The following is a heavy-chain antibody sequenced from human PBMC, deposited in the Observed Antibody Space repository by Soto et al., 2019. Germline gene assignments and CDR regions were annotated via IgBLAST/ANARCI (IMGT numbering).Heavy chain of an antibody. D-gene: IGHD2-15*01. V-gene: IGHV1-8*01. CDR1: GYTFTSYD. Sequence: ASVKVSCKASGYTFTSYDINWARQATGQGLEWMGWMNPNSGNTGYAQKFQGRVTMTRNTSISTAYMELSSLRSEDTAVYYCARGLPLVVVAPTDDYWGQGTLVTVSS. CDR2: MNPNSGNT. CDR3: ARGLPLVVVAPTDDY. J-gene: IGHJ4*02.